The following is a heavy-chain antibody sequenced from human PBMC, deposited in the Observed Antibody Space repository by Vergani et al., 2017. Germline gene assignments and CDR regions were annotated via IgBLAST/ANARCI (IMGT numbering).Heavy chain of an antibody. CDR1: GFSLNTRGVS. CDR3: VYRNTECGTTGCFYPFYCSDNMDV. D-gene: IGHD1-7*01. CDR2: IYWNHDQ. Sequence: QITLKESGPTLVKPTQTLTLTCTFSGFSLNTRGVSVAWIRQPPGKALDWLALIYWNHDQHYSPSLNNRVTIPQDTSKNQVVLTMTNMDHVDTGTYYGVYRNTECGTTGCFYPFYCSDNMDVWGKGTTVTVSS. J-gene: IGHJ6*03. V-gene: IGHV2-5*04.